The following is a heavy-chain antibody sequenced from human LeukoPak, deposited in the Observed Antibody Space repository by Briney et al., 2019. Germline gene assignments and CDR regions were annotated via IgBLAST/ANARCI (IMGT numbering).Heavy chain of an antibody. V-gene: IGHV3-7*01. CDR1: GFTFTTYW. CDR3: LRAFDI. Sequence: GGSLRLSCAASGFTFTTYWMSWVRQLPGKGLEWVANINQDGTEKYYVDSVKGRFTISRDNSKNTLYLQMNSLRAEDTAVYYCLRAFDIWGQGTMVTVSS. J-gene: IGHJ3*02. CDR2: INQDGTEK.